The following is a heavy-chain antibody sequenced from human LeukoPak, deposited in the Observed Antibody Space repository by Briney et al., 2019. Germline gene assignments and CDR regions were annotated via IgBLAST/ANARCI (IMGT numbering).Heavy chain of an antibody. V-gene: IGHV3-7*01. CDR3: AREGITAAADY. CDR1: GFTFSSYW. J-gene: IGHJ4*02. CDR2: IKQDGSEK. Sequence: GGSLRLSCAASGFTFSSYWMSWVRQAPGKGLEWVANIKQDGSEKYYVDSVKGRSTISRDNAKNSLYLQLNSLRAEDTAVYYCAREGITAAADYWGQGTLVTVSS. D-gene: IGHD6-13*01.